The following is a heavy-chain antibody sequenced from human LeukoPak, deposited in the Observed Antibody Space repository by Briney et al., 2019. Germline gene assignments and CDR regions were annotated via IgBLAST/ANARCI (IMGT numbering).Heavy chain of an antibody. CDR3: ATYCGGDCYSPHDAFDI. CDR1: GFTFSSYW. J-gene: IGHJ3*02. CDR2: IKQDGSGK. V-gene: IGHV3-7*05. Sequence: GGSLRLSCAASGFTFSSYWMSWVRQAPGKGLEWVANIKQDGSGKYYVDSVKGRFTISGDNAKNSLYLQMNSLRAEDTAVYYCATYCGGDCYSPHDAFDIWGQGTMVTVSS. D-gene: IGHD2-21*02.